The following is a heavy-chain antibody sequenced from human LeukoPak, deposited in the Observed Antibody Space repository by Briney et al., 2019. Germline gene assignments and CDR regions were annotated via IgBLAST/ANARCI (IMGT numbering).Heavy chain of an antibody. J-gene: IGHJ6*02. D-gene: IGHD3/OR15-3a*01. CDR3: ARAPGLPYYYYYGMDV. Sequence: SETLSLTCTVSGGSVSSGSYYWSWIRQPPGKGLEWIGYIYYSGSTNYNPSLKSRVTISVDTSKNQSSLKLSSVTAADTAVYYCARAPGLPYYYYYGMDVWGQGTTVTVSS. CDR2: IYYSGST. V-gene: IGHV4-61*01. CDR1: GGSVSSGSYY.